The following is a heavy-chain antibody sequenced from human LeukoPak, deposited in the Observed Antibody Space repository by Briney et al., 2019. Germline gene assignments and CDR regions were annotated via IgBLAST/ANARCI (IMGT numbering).Heavy chain of an antibody. D-gene: IGHD3-22*01. Sequence: GGSLRLSCAASGFTFSSYAMSWVRQAPGKGLEWVSAISGSGDTTYSADSVRGRFSISRDNSKDTLYLQMNSLRAEDTAVYYCAKEAYYYDSSAYYSPYYFDYWGQGTLVTVSS. CDR2: ISGSGDTT. CDR1: GFTFSSYA. V-gene: IGHV3-23*01. J-gene: IGHJ4*02. CDR3: AKEAYYYDSSAYYSPYYFDY.